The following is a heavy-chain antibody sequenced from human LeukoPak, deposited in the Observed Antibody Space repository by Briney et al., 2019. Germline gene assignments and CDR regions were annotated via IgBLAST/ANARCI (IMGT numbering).Heavy chain of an antibody. CDR3: ARDFGSGFCSGTSCYGYSSLAY. V-gene: IGHV3-74*01. D-gene: IGHD2-2*01. Sequence: PGGSLRLSCGASGFTFRDYWVYWVRHAPGKGVMWVSRMSSDGCSTTYADSVKGRFTISRDNAKNTLYLQMSSLRAGDTAVYYCARDFGSGFCSGTSCYGYSSLAYWGQGTLVTVSS. CDR2: MSSDGCST. J-gene: IGHJ4*02. CDR1: GFTFRDYW.